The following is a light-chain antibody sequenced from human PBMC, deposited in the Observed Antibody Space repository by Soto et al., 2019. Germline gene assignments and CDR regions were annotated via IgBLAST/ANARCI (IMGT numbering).Light chain of an antibody. CDR2: DVS. J-gene: IGLJ2*01. V-gene: IGLV2-14*01. Sequence: QPALTQPASVSGSPGQSITISCTGTSSDVGGYNYVSWYQQHPGKAPKLMIYDVSNRPSGVSNRFSGSKSGNTASLTISGLQAEDEADYYCSSYTSSSTSGVFGGGTKVTVL. CDR1: SSDVGGYNY. CDR3: SSYTSSSTSGV.